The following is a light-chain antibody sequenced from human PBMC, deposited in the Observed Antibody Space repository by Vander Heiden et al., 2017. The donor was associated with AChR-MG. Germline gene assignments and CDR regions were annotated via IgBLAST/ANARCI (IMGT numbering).Light chain of an antibody. J-gene: IGLJ2*01. CDR2: RDT. CDR1: KLGDKY. CDR3: QAWDSSTVV. V-gene: IGLV3-1*01. Sequence: SYELTQPPSVSVSPGQTASITCSGDKLGDKYACWYQQKPGQSPLLVIYRDTKRPSGIPERFSGSNSENTATLTISGTQAMDEADYYCQAWDSSTVVFGGGTKLTVL.